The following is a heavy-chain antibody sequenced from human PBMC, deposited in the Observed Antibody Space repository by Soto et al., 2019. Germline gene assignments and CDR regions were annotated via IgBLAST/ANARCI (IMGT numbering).Heavy chain of an antibody. CDR1: GGTFSSYA. CDR3: AGAAEKRRITGTTGPFDY. Sequence: SVKVSCKASGGTFSSYAISWVRQAPGQGLEWMGGIIPIFGTANYAQKFQGRVTITADESTSTAYMELSSLRSEDTAVYYCAGAAEKRRITGTTGPFDYWGQGTLVTVSS. J-gene: IGHJ4*02. CDR2: IIPIFGTA. D-gene: IGHD1-7*01. V-gene: IGHV1-69*13.